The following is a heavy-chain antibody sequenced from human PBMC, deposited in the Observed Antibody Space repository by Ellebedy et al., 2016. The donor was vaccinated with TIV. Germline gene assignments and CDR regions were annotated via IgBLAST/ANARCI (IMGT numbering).Heavy chain of an antibody. CDR3: AKSYCTNGVCEDYFDY. D-gene: IGHD2-8*01. J-gene: IGHJ4*02. Sequence: GESLKISCKGSGYSFTSYWIGWVRQMPGKGLEWMGIIYPGDSDTRYSPSFQGQVTISADKSISTAYLQWSSLKASDTAMYYCAKSYCTNGVCEDYFDYWGQGTLVTVSS. CDR2: IYPGDSDT. CDR1: GYSFTSYW. V-gene: IGHV5-51*01.